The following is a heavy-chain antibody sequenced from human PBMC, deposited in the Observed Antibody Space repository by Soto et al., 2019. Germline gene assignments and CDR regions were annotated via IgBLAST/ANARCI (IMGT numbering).Heavy chain of an antibody. V-gene: IGHV4-34*01. Sequence: SETLSLTCAVYGGSFSGYYWSWIRQPPGKGLEWIGEINHSGSTNYNPSLKSRVTISVDTSKNQSSLKLSSVTAADTAVYYCARGRSRYCSGGSCRNWFDPWGQGTLVTVSS. CDR1: GGSFSGYY. CDR2: INHSGST. J-gene: IGHJ5*02. CDR3: ARGRSRYCSGGSCRNWFDP. D-gene: IGHD2-15*01.